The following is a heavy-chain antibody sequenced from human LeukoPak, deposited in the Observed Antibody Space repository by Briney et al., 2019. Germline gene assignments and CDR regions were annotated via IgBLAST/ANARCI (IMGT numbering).Heavy chain of an antibody. D-gene: IGHD2-15*01. CDR1: GYTFTGYY. CDR2: INPNSGGT. V-gene: IGHV1-2*02. CDR3: AREGYIVVVVAAAFDP. Sequence: ASVKVSCKASGYTFTGYYMHWVRQAPGQGLEWMGWINPNSGGTNYAQKFQGRVTMTRDTSISTAYMELSRLRSDDTAVYYCAREGYIVVVVAAAFDPWGQGTLVTVSS. J-gene: IGHJ5*02.